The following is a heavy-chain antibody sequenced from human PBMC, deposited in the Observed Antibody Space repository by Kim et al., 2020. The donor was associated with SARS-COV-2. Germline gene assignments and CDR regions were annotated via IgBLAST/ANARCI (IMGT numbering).Heavy chain of an antibody. Sequence: SETLSLTCTVSGGSISSGDYYWSWIRQPPGNGLEWIGYIYYSGSTYYNPSLKSCVTSSVDPSKNQFSPRTSPMPAADTADYFADSPFFRTQYWYFVL. V-gene: IGHV4-30-4*01. CDR3: DSPFFRTQYWYFVL. D-gene: IGHD2-2*01. J-gene: IGHJ2*01. CDR1: GGSISSGDYY. CDR2: IYYSGST.